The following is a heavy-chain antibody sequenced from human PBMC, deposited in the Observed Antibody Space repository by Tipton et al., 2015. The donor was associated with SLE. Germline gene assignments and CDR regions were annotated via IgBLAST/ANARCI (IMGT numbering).Heavy chain of an antibody. Sequence: TLSLTCTVSGGSISSSTNYWGWIRQPPGKGLEWIGYISYSGSTNYNPSLRSRVTISLDTSKNQFSLKLSSVTAADTAVYYCASFGAANYYYYYMDVWGKGTTVTVSS. CDR1: GGSISSSTNY. D-gene: IGHD3-16*01. V-gene: IGHV4-61*05. CDR2: ISYSGST. CDR3: ASFGAANYYYYYMDV. J-gene: IGHJ6*03.